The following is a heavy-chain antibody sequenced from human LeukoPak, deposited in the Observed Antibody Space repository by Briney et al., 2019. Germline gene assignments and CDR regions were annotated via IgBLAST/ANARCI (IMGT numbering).Heavy chain of an antibody. V-gene: IGHV3-23*01. CDR1: GFTFSSYA. D-gene: IGHD2-2*02. CDR3: ARGRYCSSTSCYNHWFDP. Sequence: GGSLRLSCAAPGFTFSSYAMSWVRQAPGKGLEWVSAVSGSGGSTYYADSVKGRFTISRDNSKNTLYLQMNSLRAEDTAVYYCARGRYCSSTSCYNHWFDPWGQGTLVTVSS. CDR2: VSGSGGST. J-gene: IGHJ5*02.